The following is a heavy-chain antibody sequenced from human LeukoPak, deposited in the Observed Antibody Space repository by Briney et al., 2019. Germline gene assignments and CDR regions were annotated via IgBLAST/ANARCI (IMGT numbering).Heavy chain of an antibody. Sequence: GGSLRLSCAASGFTLSSYSMNWVRQAPGRGLEWVSSISSSSSYIYYADSVKGRFTISRDNAKNSLYLQMNSLRAEDTAVYYCARSVLTGTDYFDYWGQGTLVTVSS. D-gene: IGHD1-7*01. CDR2: ISSSSSYI. V-gene: IGHV3-21*01. CDR3: ARSVLTGTDYFDY. J-gene: IGHJ4*02. CDR1: GFTLSSYS.